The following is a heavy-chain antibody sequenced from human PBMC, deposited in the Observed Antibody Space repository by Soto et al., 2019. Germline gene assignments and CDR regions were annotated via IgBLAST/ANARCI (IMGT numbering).Heavy chain of an antibody. Sequence: VGSLRLSCAASGFTFSSYAMSWVRQAPGKGLEWVSAISGSGGSTYYADSVKGRFTISRDNSKNTLYLQMNSLRAEDTAVYYCAKSYIAATVGLDFDYWGQGTLVTVSS. J-gene: IGHJ4*02. CDR2: ISGSGGST. D-gene: IGHD6-25*01. V-gene: IGHV3-23*01. CDR1: GFTFSSYA. CDR3: AKSYIAATVGLDFDY.